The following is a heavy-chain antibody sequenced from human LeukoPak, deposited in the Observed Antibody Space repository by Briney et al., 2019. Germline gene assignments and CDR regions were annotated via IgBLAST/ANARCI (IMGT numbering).Heavy chain of an antibody. J-gene: IGHJ4*02. D-gene: IGHD2-2*02. Sequence: ASVKVSCKASGYTFTDYYMHWVRQAPGQGLEWMGWINPNSGGTNYAQKFQGRVTMTRDTSISTAYMELSRLRSDDTAVYYCARDGYCSSTSCYSNYWGQGTLVTVSS. CDR1: GYTFTDYY. V-gene: IGHV1-2*02. CDR3: ARDGYCSSTSCYSNY. CDR2: INPNSGGT.